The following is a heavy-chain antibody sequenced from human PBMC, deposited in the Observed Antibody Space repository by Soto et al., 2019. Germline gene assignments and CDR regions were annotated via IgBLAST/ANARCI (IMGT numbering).Heavy chain of an antibody. Sequence: SETLSLTCTLSGGSISTYYWSWIRQPAGKGLEWIGRVYTSGGTNYNPSLKSRVTMSRDTSKKQFFLSLSSVTAADTAVYYCARGAPAGANLGMDLGGKGTRVTFP. V-gene: IGHV4-4*07. D-gene: IGHD6-13*01. J-gene: IGHJ6*03. CDR2: VYTSGGT. CDR3: ARGAPAGANLGMDL. CDR1: GGSISTYY.